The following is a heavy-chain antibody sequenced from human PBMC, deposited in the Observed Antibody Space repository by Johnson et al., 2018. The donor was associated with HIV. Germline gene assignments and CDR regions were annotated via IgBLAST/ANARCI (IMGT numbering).Heavy chain of an antibody. J-gene: IGHJ3*02. CDR2: ISTITNTV. CDR1: GFIFSDYY. CDR3: ARGGLGFQNIHDPFDI. Sequence: VQLVESGGGLVKPGGSLRLSCAASGFIFSDYYMTWFRQAPGKGLEWVSYISTITNTVFYAGSVKGRFTISRDNAKNSLYLQMNSLGADDTALYYCARGGLGFQNIHDPFDIWGQGTMVTVSS. D-gene: IGHD1/OR15-1a*01. V-gene: IGHV3-11*01.